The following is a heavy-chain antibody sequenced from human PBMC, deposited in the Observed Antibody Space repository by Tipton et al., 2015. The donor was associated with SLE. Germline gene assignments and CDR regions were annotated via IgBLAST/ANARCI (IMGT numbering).Heavy chain of an antibody. CDR1: GGSISSHY. V-gene: IGHV4-59*11. Sequence: TLSLTCTVSGGSISSHYWSWIRQPPRKGLEWIGYISYSETTNYHPALKSRVTLSVDTSKNQFSLKLRSVTAADTAVYYCAGAWQGYCSGGTCYVLDYWGQGTLVTVSS. J-gene: IGHJ4*02. CDR2: ISYSETT. D-gene: IGHD2-15*01. CDR3: AGAWQGYCSGGTCYVLDY.